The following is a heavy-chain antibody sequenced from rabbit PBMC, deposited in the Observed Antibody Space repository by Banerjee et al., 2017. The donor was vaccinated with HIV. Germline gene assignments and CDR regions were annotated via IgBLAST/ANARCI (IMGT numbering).Heavy chain of an antibody. J-gene: IGHJ4*01. V-gene: IGHV1S45*01. CDR3: ARRDGAYDGYGYALQFNL. CDR1: GFSFSSSYW. D-gene: IGHD6-1*01. Sequence: QEQLEESGGDLVKPEGSLTLTCTASGFSFSSSYWICWVRQAPGKGLEWIGCIKTGSGSTHYASWVNGRFSISSTSSTTVTLQMTSLTVADTATYFCARRDGAYDGYGYALQFNLWGPGTLVTVS. CDR2: IKTGSGST.